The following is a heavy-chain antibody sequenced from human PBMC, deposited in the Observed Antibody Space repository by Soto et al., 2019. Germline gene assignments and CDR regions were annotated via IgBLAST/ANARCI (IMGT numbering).Heavy chain of an antibody. CDR2: ISPMFGAA. D-gene: IGHD3-10*02. Sequence: QVQLVQSGAEMKKPGSSVKVSCQSSGGTFNTYAMNWVRQAPGQGPEWMGDISPMFGAANYAAKFQGRVTITADESTGPSYMQMSSLTSKDTAPYFCAREVHVHTPAFVYWGQGTLVTVSS. V-gene: IGHV1-69*19. J-gene: IGHJ4*02. CDR3: AREVHVHTPAFVY. CDR1: GGTFNTYA.